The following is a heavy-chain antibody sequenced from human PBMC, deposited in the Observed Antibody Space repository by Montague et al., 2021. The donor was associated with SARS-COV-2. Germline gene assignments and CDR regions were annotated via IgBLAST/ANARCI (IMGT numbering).Heavy chain of an antibody. CDR1: RLPFNGYA. CDR2: ISHDESNH. D-gene: IGHD1-26*01. CDR3: AREGYRSGSFYIDY. J-gene: IGHJ4*01. V-gene: IGHV3-30*04. Sequence: SLRLSCAASRLPFNGYAMHWVRQAPGKGLEWLTLISHDESNHRYADSVQGRFTISRDNSKNTLYLQMDSLRPEDTAVYYCAREGYRSGSFYIDYWGQGTLVTVSS.